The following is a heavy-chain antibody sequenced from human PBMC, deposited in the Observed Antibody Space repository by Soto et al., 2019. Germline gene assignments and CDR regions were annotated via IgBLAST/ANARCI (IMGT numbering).Heavy chain of an antibody. CDR2: IIPLLGTP. J-gene: IGHJ4*02. CDR1: GGNFNTYG. D-gene: IGHD3-16*01. V-gene: IGHV1-69*13. Sequence: SVKVSCKVSGGNFNTYGIGWGRQAPGQGLEWMGEIIPLLGTPNYAQRFQDRLTISADESTTTAYMELSSLRSEDSAVYFCARLHVPTTYGGAVLDSWGQGTQVTVSS. CDR3: ARLHVPTTYGGAVLDS.